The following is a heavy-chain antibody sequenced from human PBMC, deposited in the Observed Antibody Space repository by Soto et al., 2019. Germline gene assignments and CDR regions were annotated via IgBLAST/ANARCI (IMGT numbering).Heavy chain of an antibody. D-gene: IGHD3-22*01. V-gene: IGHV3-48*02. CDR1: GFTFSSYS. J-gene: IGHJ4*02. CDR2: ISSSSSTI. Sequence: GGSLRLSCAASGFTFSSYSMNWVRQAPGKGLEWVSYISSSSSTIYYADSVKGRFTISRDNAKNSLYLQMNSLRDEDTAVYYCARMNYYDTSGYPFDYWGQGTLVTVSS. CDR3: ARMNYYDTSGYPFDY.